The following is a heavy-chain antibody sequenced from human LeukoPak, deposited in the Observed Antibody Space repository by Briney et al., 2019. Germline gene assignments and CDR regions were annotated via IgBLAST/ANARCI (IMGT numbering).Heavy chain of an antibody. V-gene: IGHV3-30*02. CDR1: GFTFSSYG. J-gene: IGHJ6*03. CDR3: AKSVAGPPYYYYYYMDV. D-gene: IGHD6-19*01. Sequence: GGSLRLSCAASGFTFSSYGMHWVRQAPGKGLEWVAFIRYDGSNKYYADSVKGRFTISRDNSKDTLYLQMNSLRAEDTAVYYCAKSVAGPPYYYYYYMDVWGKGTTVTVSS. CDR2: IRYDGSNK.